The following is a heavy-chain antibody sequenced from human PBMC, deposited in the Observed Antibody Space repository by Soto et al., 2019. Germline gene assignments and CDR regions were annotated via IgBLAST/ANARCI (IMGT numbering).Heavy chain of an antibody. J-gene: IGHJ5*02. D-gene: IGHD3-22*01. CDR3: AHSLSTVYYYDSGVYYPYWFDP. V-gene: IGHV2-5*02. CDR1: GFSLSTSGVG. Sequence: QITLKESGPTLVKPTQTLTLTCTFSGFSLSTSGVGVGWIRQPPGKALEWLALIYWDGDKRYSPFLKSRLTITKDTSKNQVVLTVTNMDPVDTATYYCAHSLSTVYYYDSGVYYPYWFDPWGQGTLVTVSS. CDR2: IYWDGDK.